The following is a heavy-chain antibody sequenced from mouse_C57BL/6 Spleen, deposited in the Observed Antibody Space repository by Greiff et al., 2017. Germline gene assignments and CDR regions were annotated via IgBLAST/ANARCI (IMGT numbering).Heavy chain of an antibody. Sequence: VQLQQSGPELVKPGASVKISCKASGYAFSSSWMNWVKQRPGKGLEWIGRIYPGDGDTNYNGKFKGKATLTADKSSSTAYMQLSSLTSEDSAVYFCARLTGTWYFDYWGQGTTLTVSS. CDR2: IYPGDGDT. V-gene: IGHV1-82*01. J-gene: IGHJ2*01. CDR3: ARLTGTWYFDY. CDR1: GYAFSSSW. D-gene: IGHD4-1*01.